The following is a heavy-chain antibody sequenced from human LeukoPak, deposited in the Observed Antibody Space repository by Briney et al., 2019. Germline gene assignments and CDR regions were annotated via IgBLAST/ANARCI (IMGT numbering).Heavy chain of an antibody. J-gene: IGHJ6*03. CDR1: GFTLSSYA. CDR2: ISASGGST. Sequence: GGSLRLSCAASGFTLSSYAMSWVRQAPGKGLEWVSSISASGGSTNYADSVEGRFTISRDNSKNTVYLQMNSLRAEDTAVYYCAKVMKGSERLTMVRGVIIKTAGLYYMDVWGKGTTVTVSS. D-gene: IGHD3-10*01. CDR3: AKVMKGSERLTMVRGVIIKTAGLYYMDV. V-gene: IGHV3-23*01.